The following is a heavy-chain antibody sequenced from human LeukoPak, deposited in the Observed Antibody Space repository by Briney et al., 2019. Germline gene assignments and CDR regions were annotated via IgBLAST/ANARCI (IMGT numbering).Heavy chain of an antibody. V-gene: IGHV3-21*01. D-gene: IGHD2-2*01. Sequence: GGSLRLSCAASGFTFSSYSMNWVRQAPGKGLEWVSSISSSSSYIYYADSVKGRFTISRDNAKNSLYLQMNSLRAEDTAVYYCAKDWCSSTSCYFDYWGQGTLVTVSS. CDR2: ISSSSSYI. CDR3: AKDWCSSTSCYFDY. J-gene: IGHJ4*02. CDR1: GFTFSSYS.